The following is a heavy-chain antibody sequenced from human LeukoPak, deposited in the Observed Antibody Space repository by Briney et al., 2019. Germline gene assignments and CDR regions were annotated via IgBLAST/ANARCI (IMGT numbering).Heavy chain of an antibody. CDR2: INHSGST. J-gene: IGHJ5*02. Sequence: PSETLSLTCAVYGGSFSGYYWSWIRQPPGKGLEWIGEINHSGSTNYNPSLKSRVTISVDTSKNQFSLKLSSVTAADTAVYYCARQRRGYSSSWYPYWFDPWGQGTLVTVSS. CDR1: GGSFSGYY. CDR3: ARQRRGYSSSWYPYWFDP. V-gene: IGHV4-34*01. D-gene: IGHD6-13*01.